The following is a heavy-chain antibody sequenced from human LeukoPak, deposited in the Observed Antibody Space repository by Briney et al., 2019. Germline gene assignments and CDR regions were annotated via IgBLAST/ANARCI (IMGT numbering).Heavy chain of an antibody. J-gene: IGHJ4*02. CDR2: ISGSGGST. Sequence: GGSLRLSCAASGFTFISYAMSWVRQAPGKGLEWVSAISGSGGSTYYADSVKGRFTISRDNSKNTLYLQMNSLRAEDTAVYYCAKLTTVTTLNYWGQGTLVTVSS. CDR1: GFTFISYA. D-gene: IGHD4-17*01. CDR3: AKLTTVTTLNY. V-gene: IGHV3-23*01.